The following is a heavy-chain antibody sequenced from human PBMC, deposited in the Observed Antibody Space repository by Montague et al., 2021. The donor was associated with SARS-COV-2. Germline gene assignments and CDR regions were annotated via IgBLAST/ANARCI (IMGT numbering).Heavy chain of an antibody. Sequence: SDTLSLTCTVSGGSVRSGSYYWSWIRQPPGKRLEWIGYINYSGSTNYNPSLKSRVTISLDMSRNQFSLKLRSVTAADTAIYYCARPGRTPFHYAMDVSGQGATLTVTS. CDR1: GGSVRSGSYY. CDR2: INYSGST. CDR3: ARPGRTPFHYAMDV. J-gene: IGHJ6*02. D-gene: IGHD1-14*01. V-gene: IGHV4-61*01.